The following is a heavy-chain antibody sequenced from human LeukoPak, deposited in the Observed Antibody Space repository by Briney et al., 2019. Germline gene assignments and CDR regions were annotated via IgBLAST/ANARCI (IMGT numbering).Heavy chain of an antibody. V-gene: IGHV4-39*07. CDR1: SGSISTSNYY. Sequence: SETLSLTCTVSSGSISTSNYYWGWVRQPPGKALEWIGNIFYSGSTYYSPSLKSRVTISLDTSRNQFSLKLSSVTAADTAVYYCARVMGYYDSSGYYYFSSSHNYYYYYYMDVWGKGTTVTVSS. D-gene: IGHD3-22*01. CDR3: ARVMGYYDSSGYYYFSSSHNYYYYYYMDV. CDR2: IFYSGST. J-gene: IGHJ6*03.